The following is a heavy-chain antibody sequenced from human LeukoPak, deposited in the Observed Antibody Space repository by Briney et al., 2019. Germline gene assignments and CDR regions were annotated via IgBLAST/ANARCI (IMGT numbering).Heavy chain of an antibody. J-gene: IGHJ4*02. CDR3: ARGDSSGYIDY. V-gene: IGHV3-11*06. CDR2: ISSSSSYT. Sequence: SGGSLRLSCAASGFTFSDYYMSWIRQAPGKGLEWVSYISSSSSYTNYADSVKGRFTISRDNAKHSLYLQMNSLRAEDTAVYYCARGDSSGYIDYWGQGTLVTVS. CDR1: GFTFSDYY. D-gene: IGHD3-22*01.